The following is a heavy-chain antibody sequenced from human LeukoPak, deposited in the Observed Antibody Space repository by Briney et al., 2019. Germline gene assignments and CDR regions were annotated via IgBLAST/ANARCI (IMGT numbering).Heavy chain of an antibody. D-gene: IGHD6-19*01. CDR1: GYTLTELS. J-gene: IGHJ4*02. CDR3: ARTPNLIAVAGNYYFDY. CDR2: IIPIFGTA. Sequence: SVKVSCKVSGYTLTELSMHWVRQAPGKGLEWMGGIIPIFGTANYAQKFQGRVTITADESTSTAYMELSSLRSEDTAVYYCARTPNLIAVAGNYYFDYWGQGTLVTVSS. V-gene: IGHV1-69*13.